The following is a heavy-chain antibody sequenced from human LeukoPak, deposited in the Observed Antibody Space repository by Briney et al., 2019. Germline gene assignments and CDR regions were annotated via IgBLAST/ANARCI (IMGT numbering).Heavy chain of an antibody. Sequence: SGGSLRLSCAASGYTFSSYGMSWVRQAPGKGLEWVSAISGSGGSTYYADSVKGRFTISRDNSKNTLYLQMNSLRAEDTAVYYCAKEETKAGESDYWGQGTLVTVSS. CDR1: GYTFSSYG. CDR2: ISGSGGST. V-gene: IGHV3-23*01. CDR3: AKEETKAGESDY. D-gene: IGHD2-21*01. J-gene: IGHJ4*02.